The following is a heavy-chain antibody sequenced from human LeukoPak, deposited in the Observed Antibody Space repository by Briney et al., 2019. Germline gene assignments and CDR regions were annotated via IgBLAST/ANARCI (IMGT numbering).Heavy chain of an antibody. CDR2: IYSGGRT. J-gene: IGHJ4*02. V-gene: IGHV3-53*01. Sequence: PGGSLRLSCAASGFIVSNNDMSWVRQAPGKGLEWVSLIYSGGRTYYADSVKGRFTIPRDNSKNTLYLQMNSLRGGDTAVYYCARGCFYDRSPYCPFDYWGQGTLVTVSS. CDR1: GFIVSNND. CDR3: ARGCFYDRSPYCPFDY. D-gene: IGHD3-22*01.